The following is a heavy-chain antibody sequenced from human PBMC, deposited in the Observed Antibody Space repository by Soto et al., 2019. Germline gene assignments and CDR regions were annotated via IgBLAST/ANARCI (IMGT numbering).Heavy chain of an antibody. CDR2: ISGSGGST. CDR1: GFTFSSYA. CDR3: TVVKRWDQYSTSGYWFDP. Sequence: GGSLRLSCAASGFTFSSYAMSWVRQAPGKGLEWVSAISGSGGSTYYADSVKGRFTISRDNSKNMLYLQMNSLKTEDTAVYYCTVVKRWDQYSTSGYWFDPWGPGTLVTVSS. V-gene: IGHV3-23*01. D-gene: IGHD1-26*01. J-gene: IGHJ5*02.